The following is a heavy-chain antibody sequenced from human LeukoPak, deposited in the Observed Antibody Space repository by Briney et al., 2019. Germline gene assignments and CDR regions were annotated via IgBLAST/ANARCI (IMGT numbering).Heavy chain of an antibody. CDR3: ARMYYDFWSGYNRFDP. V-gene: IGHV4-30-4*08. D-gene: IGHD3-3*01. CDR2: IYYSGST. Sequence: PSETLSLTCTVSGGSISSGDYYWSWIRQPPGKCLEWIGYIYYSGSTYYNPSLKSRVTISVDTSKNQFSLKLSSVTAADTAVYFCARMYYDFWSGYNRFDPWGQGTLVTVSS. CDR1: GGSISSGDYY. J-gene: IGHJ5*02.